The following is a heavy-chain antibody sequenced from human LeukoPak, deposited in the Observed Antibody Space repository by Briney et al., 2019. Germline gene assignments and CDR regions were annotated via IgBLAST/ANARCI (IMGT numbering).Heavy chain of an antibody. J-gene: IGHJ6*02. CDR1: GGSISSGGYY. Sequence: SETLSLTCTVSGGSISSGGYYWSWIRQHPGTGVEWIGYIYYSGSTYYNPSLKSRVTISVDTSKNQLSLKLSSVTAADTAVYYCARERGRYCSSTSCSKPYYYYYGMDVWGQGTTVTVSS. CDR2: IYYSGST. V-gene: IGHV4-31*03. CDR3: ARERGRYCSSTSCSKPYYYYYGMDV. D-gene: IGHD2-2*01.